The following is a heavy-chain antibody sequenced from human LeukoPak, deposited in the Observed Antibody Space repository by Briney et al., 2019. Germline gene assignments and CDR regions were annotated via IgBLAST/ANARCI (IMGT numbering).Heavy chain of an antibody. D-gene: IGHD3-10*01. J-gene: IGHJ5*02. Sequence: GGSLRLSCTASGFTFGSYGMNWVRQAPGKGLVWVSSISGSGETRDYAESVKGRFTISRDNFKDTLYLQMNSLRVEDTAVYYCAKDDSVLWFGELSRWFDPWGQGTRVTVSS. CDR1: GFTFGSYG. CDR3: AKDDSVLWFGELSRWFDP. V-gene: IGHV3-23*01. CDR2: ISGSGETR.